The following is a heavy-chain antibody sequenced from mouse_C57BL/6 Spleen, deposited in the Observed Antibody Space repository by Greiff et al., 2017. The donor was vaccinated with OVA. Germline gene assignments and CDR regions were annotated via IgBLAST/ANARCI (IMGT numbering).Heavy chain of an antibody. CDR1: GYTFTSYW. V-gene: IGHV1-55*01. CDR3: ARLGHLLLRSYYFDY. Sequence: QVQLQQPGAELVKPGASVKMSCKASGYTFTSYWITWVKQRPGQGLEWIGDIYPGSGSTNYNEKFKSKATLTVDTSSSTAYMQLSSLTSEDSAVYYCARLGHLLLRSYYFDYWGQGTTLTVSS. D-gene: IGHD1-1*01. CDR2: IYPGSGST. J-gene: IGHJ2*01.